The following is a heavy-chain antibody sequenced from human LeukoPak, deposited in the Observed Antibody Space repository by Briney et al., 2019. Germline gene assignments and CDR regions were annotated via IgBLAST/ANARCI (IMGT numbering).Heavy chain of an antibody. CDR1: GYSFTSYC. CDR3: VRTDRTGDPLDY. Sequence: GESLKISCKVSGYSFTSYCIGWVRQMPGKGLEWMGIIYPGDSGPTYSPSFQGQVTISADKSISTAYLRWSSLKASDTAMYYCVRTDRTGDPLDYWGQGTLVTVSS. D-gene: IGHD7-27*01. V-gene: IGHV5-51*01. CDR2: IYPGDSGP. J-gene: IGHJ4*02.